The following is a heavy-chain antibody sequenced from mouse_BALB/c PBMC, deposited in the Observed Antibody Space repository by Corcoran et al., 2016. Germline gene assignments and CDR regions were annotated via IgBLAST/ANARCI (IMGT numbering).Heavy chain of an antibody. CDR3: ARRELRLHWYFDV. D-gene: IGHD1-2*01. CDR1: GYSFTGYY. V-gene: IGHV1-26*01. CDR2: FNPYNGAT. Sequence: EVQLQQSGPELVKPGASVKISCKASGYSFTGYYMHWVKQSHVKSLEWIGRFNPYNGATSYNQNFKDKASLTVYKSSITAYMELHSLTSEDSAVYYCARRELRLHWYFDVWGAGTTVTVSS. J-gene: IGHJ1*01.